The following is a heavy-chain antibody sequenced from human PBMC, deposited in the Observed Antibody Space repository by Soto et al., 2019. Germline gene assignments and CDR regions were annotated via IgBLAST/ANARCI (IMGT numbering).Heavy chain of an antibody. V-gene: IGHV2-5*01. CDR1: GFSLTTRGMT. Sequence: SGPTLVNPTQTLTLTCTVSGFSLTTRGMTLDWIRQPPGKAPEWLALSTQYSPSLQSRLTFTEDTSKNQVVLTMTNMDPVDTATYYCTLRQDTSRGPIYWGQGIMVTVS. CDR3: TLRQDTSRGPIY. D-gene: IGHD6-13*01. J-gene: IGHJ4*02. CDR2: ST.